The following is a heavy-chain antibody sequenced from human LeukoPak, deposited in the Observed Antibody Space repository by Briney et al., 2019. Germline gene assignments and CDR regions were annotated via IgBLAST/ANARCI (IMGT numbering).Heavy chain of an antibody. CDR1: GFTFSSYS. V-gene: IGHV3-21*01. J-gene: IGHJ6*03. CDR3: ARRADINYFYMDV. CDR2: ISSSSSYI. Sequence: GGSLRLSCAASGFTFSSYSMNWVRQAPGKGLEWVSSISSSSSYIYYADSVKGRFTISRDNAKNSLYLQMNSLRAEDTAVYYCARRADINYFYMDVWGRGTTVTVSS.